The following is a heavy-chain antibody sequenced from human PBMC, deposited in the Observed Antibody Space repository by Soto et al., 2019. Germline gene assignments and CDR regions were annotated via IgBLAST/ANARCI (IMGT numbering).Heavy chain of an antibody. CDR3: ARVVVVVVAAKGYFDY. J-gene: IGHJ4*02. V-gene: IGHV1-69*13. CDR2: IIPIFGTA. D-gene: IGHD2-15*01. Sequence: GASVKVSCKASGGTFSSYAISWVRQAPGQGLEWMGGIIPIFGTANYAQKFQGRVTITADESTSTSYMKLSSLSAEDTAVYYCARVVVVVVAAKGYFDYWGQGTLVTVSS. CDR1: GGTFSSYA.